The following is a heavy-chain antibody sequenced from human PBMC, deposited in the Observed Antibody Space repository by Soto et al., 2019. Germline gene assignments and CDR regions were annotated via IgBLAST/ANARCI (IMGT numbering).Heavy chain of an antibody. Sequence: PSETLSLTCAVYGGSFSDFYWNCIRQPPGKGLEWIGEINHSGSTSYNPSLKSRVTISVDTSKNQISLKLTSVTAADTAVYYCARGPRVVWVVPTAQRDVFDIWSQATMVTVSS. CDR1: GGSFSDFY. CDR3: ARGPRVVWVVPTAQRDVFDI. CDR2: INHSGST. V-gene: IGHV4-34*01. J-gene: IGHJ3*02. D-gene: IGHD2-2*01.